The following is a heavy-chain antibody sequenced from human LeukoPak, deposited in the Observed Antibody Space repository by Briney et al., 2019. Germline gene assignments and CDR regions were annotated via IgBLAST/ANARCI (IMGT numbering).Heavy chain of an antibody. CDR3: AREVRSAWASFDP. CDR2: INHSGST. D-gene: IGHD1-26*01. V-gene: IGHV4-34*01. CDR1: GGSFSGYY. Sequence: SETLSLTCAVYGGSFSGYYWSWIRQPPGKGLEWIGEINHSGSTNYNPSLKSRVTISVDTSKNQFSLKLSSVAAADTAVYYCAREVRSAWASFDPWGQGTLVTVSS. J-gene: IGHJ5*02.